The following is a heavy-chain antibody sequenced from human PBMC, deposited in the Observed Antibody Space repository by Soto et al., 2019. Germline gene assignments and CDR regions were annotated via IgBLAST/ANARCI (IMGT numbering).Heavy chain of an antibody. V-gene: IGHV3-13*01. CDR3: ARASSPRDFWSGYYLDYYYMDV. D-gene: IGHD3-3*01. CDR2: IGTAGDT. CDR1: GFTFSSYD. J-gene: IGHJ6*03. Sequence: LRLSCAASGFTFSSYDMHWVRQATGKGLEWVSAIGTAGDTYYPGSVKGRFTISRENAKNSLYLQMNSLRAGDTAVYYCARASSPRDFWSGYYLDYYYMDVWGKGTTVTVSS.